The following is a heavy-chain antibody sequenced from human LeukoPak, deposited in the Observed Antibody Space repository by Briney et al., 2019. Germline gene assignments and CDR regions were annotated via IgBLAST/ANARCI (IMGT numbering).Heavy chain of an antibody. Sequence: GRSLRLSCAASGFTFSSYAMHWVRQAPGKGLEWVAVISYDGSNKYYADSVKGRFTISRDNSKNTLYLQMNSLRAEDTAVYYCARDPYSGSYGDYYYYYMDVWGKGTTVTVSS. CDR3: ARDPYSGSYGDYYYYYMDV. CDR2: ISYDGSNK. CDR1: GFTFSSYA. J-gene: IGHJ6*03. V-gene: IGHV3-30*04. D-gene: IGHD1-26*01.